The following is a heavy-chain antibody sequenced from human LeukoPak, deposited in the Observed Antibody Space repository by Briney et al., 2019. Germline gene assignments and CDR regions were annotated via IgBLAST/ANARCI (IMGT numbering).Heavy chain of an antibody. CDR2: IEPNGGVT. V-gene: IGHV1-2*02. CDR1: GYTFSDYY. D-gene: IGHD2-21*02. Sequence: ASVKVSCKASGYTFSDYYIHWLRQAPGQGLEWMGWIEPNGGVTNYALNFQGRITMTRDTSISTAFMELSSLRSDDTAVYYCARPSYCGAGCYYYFDYWGQGTLVTVSS. J-gene: IGHJ4*02. CDR3: ARPSYCGAGCYYYFDY.